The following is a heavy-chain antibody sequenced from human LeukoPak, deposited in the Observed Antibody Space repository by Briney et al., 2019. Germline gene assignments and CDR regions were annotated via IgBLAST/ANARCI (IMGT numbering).Heavy chain of an antibody. CDR3: ARGSSAGRLYNWFDP. Sequence: SETLSLTCAVYGGSFSGYYWSWIRQPPGKGLEWIGEINRSGSTNYNPSLKSRVTISVDTSKNQFSLKLSSVTAADTAVYYCARGSSAGRLYNWFDPWGQGTLVTVSS. J-gene: IGHJ5*02. CDR1: GGSFSGYY. CDR2: INRSGST. V-gene: IGHV4-34*01. D-gene: IGHD6-6*01.